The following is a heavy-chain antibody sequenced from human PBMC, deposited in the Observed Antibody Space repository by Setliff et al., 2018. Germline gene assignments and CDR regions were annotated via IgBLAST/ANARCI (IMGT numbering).Heavy chain of an antibody. CDR1: GDSISSGYYY. CDR3: ARWHDCDNGATYAFDI. V-gene: IGHV4-61*09. Sequence: PSETLSLTCTVSGDSISSGYYYWTWIRQSAGKGLEWIGHIYTSGSTNYNPSLKSRVTISIDTSKNQFSLKLTSATAADTAIYYCARWHDCDNGATYAFDIGGQGTLVTVSS. J-gene: IGHJ3*02. CDR2: IYTSGST. D-gene: IGHD2-8*01.